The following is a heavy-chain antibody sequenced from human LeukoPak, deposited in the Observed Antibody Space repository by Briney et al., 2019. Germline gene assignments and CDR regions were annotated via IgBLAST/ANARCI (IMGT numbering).Heavy chain of an antibody. V-gene: IGHV3-74*01. CDR2: INSDGSTT. Sequence: GGSLRLSCAASGLTFSGYWMHWVRQAPGKGLVWVSRINSDGSTTTYADSVKGRFTISRDNAKKTLYLQMNSLRVEDTAVYYCATQGGNFDYWGQGTLVTVSS. CDR3: ATQGGNFDY. J-gene: IGHJ4*02. CDR1: GLTFSGYW. D-gene: IGHD3-16*01.